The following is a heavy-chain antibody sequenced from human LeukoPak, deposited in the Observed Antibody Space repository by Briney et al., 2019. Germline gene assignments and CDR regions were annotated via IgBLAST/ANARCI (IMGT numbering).Heavy chain of an antibody. D-gene: IGHD6-13*01. CDR3: ILAAAGPAY. V-gene: IGHV3-15*01. CDR1: GFTFSSAW. J-gene: IGHJ4*02. Sequence: SGGSLRLSCAASGFTFSSAWMTWVRQAPGKGLEWVGRIKGKTDGGTPDYAAPVKGRFTISRGHSEDTLYLQMNSLKTEDTAVYYCILAAAGPAYWGQGALVTVSS. CDR2: IKGKTDGGTP.